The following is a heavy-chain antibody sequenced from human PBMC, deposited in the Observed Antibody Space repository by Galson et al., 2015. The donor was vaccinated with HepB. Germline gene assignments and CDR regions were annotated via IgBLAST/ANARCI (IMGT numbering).Heavy chain of an antibody. Sequence: SVKVSCKASGGTFSNYVINWVRQAPGQGLEWMGGIIAFFGTANYAQKFQGRVTITADEFTTTGYMELSSLRPEDTGVYYCARGRVYYNMDVWGKGTTVTVSS. CDR2: IIAFFGTA. D-gene: IGHD3-10*01. CDR3: ARGRVYYNMDV. V-gene: IGHV1-69*13. CDR1: GGTFSNYV. J-gene: IGHJ6*03.